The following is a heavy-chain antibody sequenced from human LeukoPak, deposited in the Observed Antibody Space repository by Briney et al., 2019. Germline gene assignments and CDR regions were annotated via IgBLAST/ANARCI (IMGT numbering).Heavy chain of an antibody. Sequence: SETLSLTCAVYGGSFSGYYWSWIRQPPGKGLEWIGEINHSGSTNYNPSLKSRVTISVDTSKNQFSLKLSSVPAADTAVYYCAGSLGIVVVPAAHYYYYMDVWGKGTTVTVSS. CDR2: INHSGST. CDR1: GGSFSGYY. V-gene: IGHV4-34*01. J-gene: IGHJ6*03. D-gene: IGHD2-2*01. CDR3: AGSLGIVVVPAAHYYYYMDV.